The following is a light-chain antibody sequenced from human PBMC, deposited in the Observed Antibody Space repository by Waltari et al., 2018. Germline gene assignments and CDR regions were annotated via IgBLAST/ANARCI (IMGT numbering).Light chain of an antibody. Sequence: SSDLTQPSSVSVSPGQTATITCSGDALGKTFARWFQQKPGQAPVLILYPDTERPSGIPERFSGSSSGTTVTLTINGAQVDDEAVYYCYSSADNNQLFGGGTKLTVL. CDR3: YSSADNNQL. CDR2: PDT. J-gene: IGLJ3*02. CDR1: ALGKTF. V-gene: IGLV3-27*01.